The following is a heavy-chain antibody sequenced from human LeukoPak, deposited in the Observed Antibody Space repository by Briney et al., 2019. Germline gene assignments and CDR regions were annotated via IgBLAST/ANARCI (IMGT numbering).Heavy chain of an antibody. J-gene: IGHJ4*02. V-gene: IGHV3-48*01. CDR2: ISSSSSTI. D-gene: IGHD2-15*01. CDR1: GFTFGSYW. Sequence: GGSLRLSCAASGFTFGSYWMHWVRQAPGKGLEWVSYISSSSSTIYYADSVKGRFTISRDNAKNSLYLQMNSLRAEDTAVYYCARDSSSLERADIVVVDYWGQGTLVTVSS. CDR3: ARDSSSLERADIVVVDY.